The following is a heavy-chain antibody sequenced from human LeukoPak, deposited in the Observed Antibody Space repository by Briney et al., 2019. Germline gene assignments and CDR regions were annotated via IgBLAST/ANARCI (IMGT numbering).Heavy chain of an antibody. CDR1: GYTFTSYY. V-gene: IGHV1-46*01. CDR2: INPSGGST. J-gene: IGHJ4*02. D-gene: IGHD6-13*01. CDR3: AREGEYSSSWYSPRRYYFDY. Sequence: WASVKVSCKASGYTFTSYYMHWVRQAPGQGLEWMGIINPSGGSTSYAQKFQGRVTMTRDTSTSTVYMELSSLRSEDTAVYYCAREGEYSSSWYSPRRYYFDYWGQGTLVTVSS.